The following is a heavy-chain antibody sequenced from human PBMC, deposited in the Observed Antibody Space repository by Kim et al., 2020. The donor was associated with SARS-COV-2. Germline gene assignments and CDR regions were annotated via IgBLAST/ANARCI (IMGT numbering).Heavy chain of an antibody. Sequence: SGPTLVNPTQTLTLTCTFSGFSLDTYGVGVGWIRQPPGKALEWLAVIYWDNDKRYSPSLKSRVTIAKGTFKDEVVLTMTNMDPVDTATFYCAHRHQEARRDNWHTCYFDYWGQGALVTVSS. CDR1: GFSLDTYGVG. D-gene: IGHD2-15*01. V-gene: IGHV2-5*02. CDR3: AHRHQEARRDNWHTCYFDY. J-gene: IGHJ4*02. CDR2: IYWDNDK.